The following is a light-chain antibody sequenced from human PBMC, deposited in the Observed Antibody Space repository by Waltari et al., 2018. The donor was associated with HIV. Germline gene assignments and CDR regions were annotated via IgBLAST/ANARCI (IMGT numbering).Light chain of an antibody. Sequence: DIVMTQSPDSLAVSLGERATINCKSSQSVLYSSNNKNYLAWYQQKPGQPPKLLIYWASTQESGCPERCSGSGSGTDFTLTISSLQAEDVAVYYCQQYYSSLWTFGQGTKVEIK. CDR1: QSVLYSSNNKNY. CDR3: QQYYSSLWT. CDR2: WAS. V-gene: IGKV4-1*01. J-gene: IGKJ1*01.